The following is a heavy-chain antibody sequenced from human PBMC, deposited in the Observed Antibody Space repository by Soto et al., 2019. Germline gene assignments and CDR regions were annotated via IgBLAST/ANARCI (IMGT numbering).Heavy chain of an antibody. V-gene: IGHV1-18*01. Sequence: ASVKVSCKASGYTFTSYGISWVRQAPGQGLEWMGWISAYNGNTNYAQKLQGRVTMTTDTSTSTAYMELRSLRSDDTAVYYCARDKGAYCICISCYAYGSGSGHAFDIWGQGTMVTVSS. D-gene: IGHD2-2*01. CDR3: ARDKGAYCICISCYAYGSGSGHAFDI. J-gene: IGHJ3*02. CDR2: ISAYNGNT. CDR1: GYTFTSYG.